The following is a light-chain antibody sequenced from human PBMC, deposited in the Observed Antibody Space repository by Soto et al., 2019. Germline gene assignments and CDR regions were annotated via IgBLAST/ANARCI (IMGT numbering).Light chain of an antibody. CDR1: TGAVTSGHY. CDR3: FLFYSGVRL. J-gene: IGLJ2*01. V-gene: IGLV7-46*01. CDR2: DAS. Sequence: QAVVTQEPSLTVSPGGTVTLTCGSSTGAVTSGHYPYWFQQKPDQAPRTLIYDASNKLSWTPARFSGSILGGKAALTLSGAQPADEAEYYCFLFYSGVRLFGGGTKLTVL.